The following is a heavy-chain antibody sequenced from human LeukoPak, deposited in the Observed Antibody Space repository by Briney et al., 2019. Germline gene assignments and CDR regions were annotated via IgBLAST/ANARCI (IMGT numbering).Heavy chain of an antibody. D-gene: IGHD3-22*01. V-gene: IGHV3-15*01. Sequence: PGGSLRLSCAASGFTFSNAWMNWVRQAPRKGLEWVGRIKSKTDGCTTDYAAPVKGRFTISRDDSKNTLYLQMNSLKTEDTAVYYCSYYYDTSGYVDYWGQGTLVTVSS. J-gene: IGHJ4*02. CDR2: IKSKTDGCTT. CDR3: SYYYDTSGYVDY. CDR1: GFTFSNAW.